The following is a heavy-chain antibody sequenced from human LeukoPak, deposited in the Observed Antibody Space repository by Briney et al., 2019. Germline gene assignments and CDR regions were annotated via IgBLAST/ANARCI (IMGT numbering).Heavy chain of an antibody. CDR3: ARSNVYGDYVGEYFQH. CDR2: INPNSGCT. Sequence: GASVKVSCKASGYTFTGYYMHWVRQAPGQGLEWMGWINPNSGCTNYAQKFQGRVTMTRDTSISTAYMELSRLRSDDTAVYYCARSNVYGDYVGEYFQHWGQGTLVTVSS. D-gene: IGHD4-17*01. V-gene: IGHV1-2*02. J-gene: IGHJ1*01. CDR1: GYTFTGYY.